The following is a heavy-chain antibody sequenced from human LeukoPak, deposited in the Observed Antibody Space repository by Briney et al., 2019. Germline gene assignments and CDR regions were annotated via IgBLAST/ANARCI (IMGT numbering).Heavy chain of an antibody. V-gene: IGHV3-53*01. D-gene: IGHD2-15*01. J-gene: IGHJ4*02. CDR2: IYSGGST. Sequence: GGSLRLSCAASGFTVSRNYMSWVRQAPGKGLEWVSVIYSGGSTYYADSVKGRFTISRDNSKNTLYLQMNSLRAEDTAMYYCATSRRDRSPTPYYFDYWGQGTLVTVSS. CDR1: GFTVSRNY. CDR3: ATSRRDRSPTPYYFDY.